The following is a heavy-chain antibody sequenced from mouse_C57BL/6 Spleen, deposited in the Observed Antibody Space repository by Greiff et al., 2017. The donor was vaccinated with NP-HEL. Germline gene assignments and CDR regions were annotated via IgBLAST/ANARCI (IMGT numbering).Heavy chain of an antibody. CDR1: GYSITSGYY. CDR2: ISYDGSN. J-gene: IGHJ4*01. V-gene: IGHV3-6*01. D-gene: IGHD2-4*01. Sequence: EVQLQQSGPGLVKPSQSLSLTCSVTGYSITSGYYWNWIRQFPGNKLEWMGYISYDGSNNYNPSLKNRISITRDTSKNQFFLTLNSVTTEDTATYYCARDDYGPSYYAMDYWGQGTSVTVSS. CDR3: ARDDYGPSYYAMDY.